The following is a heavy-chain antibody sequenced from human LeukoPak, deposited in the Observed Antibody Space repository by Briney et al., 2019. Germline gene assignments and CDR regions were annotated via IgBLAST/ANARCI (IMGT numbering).Heavy chain of an antibody. CDR3: ARGWYDSSGYYWYFDY. D-gene: IGHD3-22*01. J-gene: IGHJ4*02. CDR1: GGSISSGSYY. CDR2: IYTSGST. Sequence: SETLSLTCTVSGGSISSGSYYWSWIRQPAGKGLEWIGRIYTSGSTNYNPSLKSRVTMSVDTSKNQFSLKLSSVTAADTAVYYCARGWYDSSGYYWYFDYWGQGTLVTVSS. V-gene: IGHV4-61*02.